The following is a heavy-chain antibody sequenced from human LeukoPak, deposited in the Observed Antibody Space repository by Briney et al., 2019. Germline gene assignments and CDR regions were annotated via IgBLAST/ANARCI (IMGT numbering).Heavy chain of an antibody. V-gene: IGHV1-69*04. J-gene: IGHJ4*02. CDR1: GGTFSSYA. D-gene: IGHD6-13*01. CDR2: IIPIFGIA. CDR3: ARGSIAAAAGHFDY. Sequence: SVKVSCKASGGTFSSYANSWVRQAPGQGLEWMGRIIPIFGIANYAQKFQGRVTITADKSTSTAYMELSSLRSEDTAVYYCARGSIAAAAGHFDYWGQGTLVTVSS.